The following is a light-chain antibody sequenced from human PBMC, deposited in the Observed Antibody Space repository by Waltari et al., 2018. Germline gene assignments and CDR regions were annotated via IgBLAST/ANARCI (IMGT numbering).Light chain of an antibody. CDR2: GNN. Sequence: QSVLTQPPSVSGAPGQRVTISCTGRSSNIGAGHDVHWYQVFPGTAPKLLIYGNNNRPSGVPDRFSGSKSGTSASLAIGGLQAEDEADYYCQSFDIRLSGGVVFGGGTKVTVL. V-gene: IGLV1-40*01. CDR1: SSNIGAGHD. CDR3: QSFDIRLSGGVV. J-gene: IGLJ3*02.